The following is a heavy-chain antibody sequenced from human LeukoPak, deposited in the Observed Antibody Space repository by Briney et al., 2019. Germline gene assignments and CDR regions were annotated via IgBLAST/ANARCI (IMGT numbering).Heavy chain of an antibody. V-gene: IGHV4-59*08. Sequence: SETLSLTCTVSGGSISSYYWSWIRQPPGKGLEWIGYIYYSGSTYYNPSLESRVTISLDTSKNQLSLKLTSVTAADTAVYYCARGVGPTTAQSTFDYWGQGALVTVSS. J-gene: IGHJ4*02. CDR2: IYYSGST. CDR1: GGSISSYY. D-gene: IGHD1-26*01. CDR3: ARGVGPTTAQSTFDY.